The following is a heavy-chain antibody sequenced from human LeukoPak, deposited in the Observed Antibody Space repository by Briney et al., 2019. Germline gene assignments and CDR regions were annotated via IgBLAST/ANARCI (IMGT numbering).Heavy chain of an antibody. Sequence: SETLSLTCAVYGGSFSGYYWSWIRQPPGKGLEWIGEINHSGSTNYNPSLKSRLTMSVETSKNQFSLKLNSVTAADTAVYYCARQGSENYFDSWGLGTLVTVSS. J-gene: IGHJ4*02. D-gene: IGHD3-10*01. V-gene: IGHV4-34*01. CDR2: INHSGST. CDR1: GGSFSGYY. CDR3: ARQGSENYFDS.